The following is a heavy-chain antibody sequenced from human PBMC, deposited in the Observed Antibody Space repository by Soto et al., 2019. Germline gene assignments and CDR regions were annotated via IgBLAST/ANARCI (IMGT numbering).Heavy chain of an antibody. Sequence: PGGSLRLSCSASGSIFSTFAMSWVRQAPGKGLEWVAAVSGTGGGTYYADSVKGRFTVSRDNSKNTLYLQMSNLRAEDTAVYYCAKDSTYYDFWSAFSYWGQGALVTVSS. J-gene: IGHJ4*02. D-gene: IGHD3-3*01. CDR2: VSGTGGGT. CDR1: GSIFSTFA. CDR3: AKDSTYYDFWSAFSY. V-gene: IGHV3-23*01.